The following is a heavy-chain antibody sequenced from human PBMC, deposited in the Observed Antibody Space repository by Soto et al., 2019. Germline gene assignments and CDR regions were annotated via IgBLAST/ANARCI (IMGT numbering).Heavy chain of an antibody. J-gene: IGHJ6*02. CDR1: FSFSTYN. V-gene: IGHV3-30-3*01. D-gene: IGHD2-2*01. Sequence: GGSLRLSCAGFSFSTYNVHWVRQAPGKGLEWVAVVSSDGNNKYYADSVKGRFTISRDNSKNTVYLQMNSLRGEDTARYYCARVGSTTCQPHACYYFGMDVWGLGTTVTVSS. CDR2: VSSDGNNK. CDR3: ARVGSTTCQPHACYYFGMDV.